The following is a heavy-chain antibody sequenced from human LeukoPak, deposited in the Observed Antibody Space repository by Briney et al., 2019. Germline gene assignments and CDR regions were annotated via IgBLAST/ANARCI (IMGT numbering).Heavy chain of an antibody. CDR3: ARDRYSYDDY. Sequence: GGSLRLSCAASGFTFSDYSMNWVRQAPGKGPEWVSSISSSSSYIYYAVSVKGRFTLSRDNAKNSLYLQMNSLRAEDTAVYYCARDRYSYDDYWGQGTLVTVSS. CDR2: ISSSSSYI. D-gene: IGHD5-18*01. V-gene: IGHV3-21*01. CDR1: GFTFSDYS. J-gene: IGHJ4*02.